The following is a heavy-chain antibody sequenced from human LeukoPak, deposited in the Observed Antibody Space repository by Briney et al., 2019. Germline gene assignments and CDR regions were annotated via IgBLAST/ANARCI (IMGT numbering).Heavy chain of an antibody. CDR1: GYTFTSYG. CDR2: ISAYNGNT. J-gene: IGHJ5*02. Sequence: ASVKVSCKASGYTFTSYGISWVRQAPGQGLEWMGWISAYNGNTNYAQKLQGIVTMTTDTSTSTAYMELRSLRSDDTAVYYCARFGVVVVADNWFDPWGQGTLVTVSS. CDR3: ARFGVVVVADNWFDP. D-gene: IGHD2-15*01. V-gene: IGHV1-18*01.